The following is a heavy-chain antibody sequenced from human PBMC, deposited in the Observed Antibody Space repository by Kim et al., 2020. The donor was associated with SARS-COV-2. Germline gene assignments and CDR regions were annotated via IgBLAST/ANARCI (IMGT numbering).Heavy chain of an antibody. Sequence: GGSLRLSCAASGFTFSSYSMNWVRQAPGKGLEWVSSISSSSSYIYYADSVKGRFTISRDNAKNSLYLQMNSLRAEDTAVYYCARVTMTGDAFDIWGQGTMVTVSS. D-gene: IGHD3-22*01. CDR3: ARVTMTGDAFDI. J-gene: IGHJ3*02. CDR1: GFTFSSYS. V-gene: IGHV3-21*01. CDR2: ISSSSSYI.